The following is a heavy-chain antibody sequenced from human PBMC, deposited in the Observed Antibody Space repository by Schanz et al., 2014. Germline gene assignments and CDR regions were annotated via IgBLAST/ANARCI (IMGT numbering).Heavy chain of an antibody. CDR2: IKQDESEK. V-gene: IGHV3-7*01. CDR3: ARPALWFGDNCFDP. J-gene: IGHJ5*02. Sequence: VQLVESGGGVVQPGRSLRLSCVASGFTFSSYDVFWVRQAPGKGLEWVANIKQDESEKYYVDSVKGRFTISRDNAKNSLFLHMNSLRAEDTAVYYCARPALWFGDNCFDPWGQGTLVTVSS. CDR1: GFTFSSYD. D-gene: IGHD3-10*01.